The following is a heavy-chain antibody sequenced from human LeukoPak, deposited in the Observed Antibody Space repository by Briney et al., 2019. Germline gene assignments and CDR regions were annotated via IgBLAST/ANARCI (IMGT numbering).Heavy chain of an antibody. CDR2: INPSGGST. CDR3: ASNSGYDRVLWI. J-gene: IGHJ3*02. D-gene: IGHD5-12*01. Sequence: ASVKVSCKASGYTFTSYYMHLVRQAPGQGLEWMGIINPSGGSTSYAQKFQGRVTMTRDTSTSTVYMELSSLRSEDTAVYYCASNSGYDRVLWISGQGTMVTVSS. CDR1: GYTFTSYY. V-gene: IGHV1-46*01.